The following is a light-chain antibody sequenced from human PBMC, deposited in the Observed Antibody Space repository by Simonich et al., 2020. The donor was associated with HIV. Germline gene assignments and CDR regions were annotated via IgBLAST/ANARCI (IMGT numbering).Light chain of an antibody. Sequence: DIQLTQSPSFLSASVGDRVTITCRASQGISSYLAWDQQKPGKAPKLLIYAASTLHSGVPSRFSGSGFGTEFTLTISSLQPDDFATYYCQQYNNYRTFGQGTKVEMK. CDR1: QGISSY. CDR2: AAS. CDR3: QQYNNYRT. J-gene: IGKJ1*01. V-gene: IGKV1-9*01.